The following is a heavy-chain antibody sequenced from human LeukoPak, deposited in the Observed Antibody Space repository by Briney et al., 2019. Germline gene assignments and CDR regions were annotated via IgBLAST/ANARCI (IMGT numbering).Heavy chain of an antibody. CDR3: AKAFYYYDSSGYGHFDY. J-gene: IGHJ4*02. D-gene: IGHD3-22*01. CDR2: ISYDGSNK. V-gene: IGHV3-30*18. Sequence: GGSLRLSCAASGFTFSTYAMSWVRQAPGKGLEWVAVISYDGSNKYYADSVKGRFTISRDNSKNTLYLQMNSLRAEDTAVYYCAKAFYYYDSSGYGHFDYWGQGTLVTVSS. CDR1: GFTFSTYA.